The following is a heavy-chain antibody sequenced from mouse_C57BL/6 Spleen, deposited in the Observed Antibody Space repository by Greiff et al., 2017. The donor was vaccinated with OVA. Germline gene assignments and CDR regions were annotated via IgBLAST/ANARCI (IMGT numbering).Heavy chain of an antibody. CDR2: ISDGGSYT. J-gene: IGHJ2*01. V-gene: IGHV5-4*01. CDR3: ARDKEKKGDYFDY. CDR1: GFTFSSYA. Sequence: EVMLVESGGGLVKPGGSLKLSCAASGFTFSSYAMSWVRQTPEKRLEWVATISDGGSYTYYPDNVKGRFTISRDNAKNNLYLQMSHLKSEDTAMYYCARDKEKKGDYFDYWGQGTTLTVSS.